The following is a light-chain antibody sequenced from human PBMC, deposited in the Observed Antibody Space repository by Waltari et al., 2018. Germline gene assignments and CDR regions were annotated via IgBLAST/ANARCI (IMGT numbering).Light chain of an antibody. V-gene: IGKV1-39*01. CDR2: AAS. CDR1: QSIHSY. Sequence: DIQMTQSPSSMSASVGDRDTITCRASQSIHSYLNWYQQKPGKAPKLLIYAASSLQSGVPSRSSGSGSGTEITITISSLQPEDFATYYCQQSNSTPQTFGQWTKLEIK. CDR3: QQSNSTPQT. J-gene: IGKJ2*01.